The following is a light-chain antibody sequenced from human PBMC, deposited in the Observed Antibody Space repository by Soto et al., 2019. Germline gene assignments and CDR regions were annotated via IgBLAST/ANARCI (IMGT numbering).Light chain of an antibody. V-gene: IGKV1-8*01. J-gene: IGKJ1*01. CDR2: AAS. CDR3: QQYYSYPRT. Sequence: AIRMTQSPSSFSASTGDRVTITCRASQGISSYLAWYQQKPGKAPNLLIYAASTLQSGVPSRFSGSGSGTDFTLTITCLQSEDFATYYCQQYYSYPRTFGQGTKGEIK. CDR1: QGISSY.